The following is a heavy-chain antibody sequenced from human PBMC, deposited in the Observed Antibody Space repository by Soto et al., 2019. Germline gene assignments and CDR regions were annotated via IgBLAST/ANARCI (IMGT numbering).Heavy chain of an antibody. CDR3: TRLVVVAVYYYYYMDV. CDR1: GFTFGDYA. Sequence: GGSLRLSCTASGFTFGDYAMSWFRQAPGKGLEWVGFIRSKAYGGTTEYAASVKGRFTISRDDSKSIAYLQMNSLKTEDTAVYYCTRLVVVAVYYYYYMDVWGKGTTVTVSS. D-gene: IGHD2-15*01. V-gene: IGHV3-49*03. J-gene: IGHJ6*03. CDR2: IRSKAYGGTT.